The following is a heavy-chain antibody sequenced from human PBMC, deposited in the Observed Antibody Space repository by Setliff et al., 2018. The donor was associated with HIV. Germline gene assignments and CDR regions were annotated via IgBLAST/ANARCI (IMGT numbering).Heavy chain of an antibody. J-gene: IGHJ6*02. V-gene: IGHV1-3*01. CDR3: ARDHCSSSGCYEYSYYGMDV. CDR1: GYTFSNYA. Sequence: GASVKVSCKASGYTFSNYALHWVRQAPGQRLEWMGWINAGNDNTKYSQRLQGRVTITRDTSASTAYMELNSLRSEDTAVYYCARDHCSSSGCYEYSYYGMDVWGQGTTVTVSS. CDR2: INAGNDNT. D-gene: IGHD2-2*01.